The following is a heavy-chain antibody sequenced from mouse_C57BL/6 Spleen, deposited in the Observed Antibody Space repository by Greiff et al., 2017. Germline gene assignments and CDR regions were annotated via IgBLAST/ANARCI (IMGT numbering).Heavy chain of an antibody. V-gene: IGHV5-16*01. CDR2: INYDGSST. CDR1: GFTFSDYY. Sequence: EVKLVESEGGLVQPGSSMKLSCTASGFTFSDYYMAWVRQVPEKGLEWVANINYDGSSTYYLDSLKSRFIISRDNAKNILYLQMSSLKSEDTATCYCAREATVGLDYWGQGTTLTVSS. J-gene: IGHJ2*01. CDR3: AREATVGLDY. D-gene: IGHD1-1*01.